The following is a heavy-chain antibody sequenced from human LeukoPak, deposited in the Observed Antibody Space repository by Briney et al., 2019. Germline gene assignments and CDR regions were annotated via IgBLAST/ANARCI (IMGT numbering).Heavy chain of an antibody. V-gene: IGHV3-23*01. CDR2: ISGSGGST. J-gene: IGHJ4*02. CDR1: GFTFSSYA. D-gene: IGHD3-10*01. CDR3: AKVKTGTWSNDY. Sequence: PGGSLRLSCAASGFTFSSYAMSWVRQAPGKGLERVSAISGSGGSTYYADSVKGRFTISRDNSKNTLYLQMNSLRAEDTAVYYCAKVKTGTWSNDYWGQGTLVTVSS.